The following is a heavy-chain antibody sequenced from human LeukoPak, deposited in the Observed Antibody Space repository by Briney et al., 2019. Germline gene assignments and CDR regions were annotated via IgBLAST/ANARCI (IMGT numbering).Heavy chain of an antibody. CDR3: AREGLEERAFDY. J-gene: IGHJ4*02. CDR2: INPNSGGT. V-gene: IGHV1-2*06. Sequence: ASVKVSCKASGYTFTGYYMHWVRQAPGQGLEWMGRINPNSGGTNYAQKFQGRVTMTRDTSISTAYVELSRLRSDDTAVYYCAREGLEERAFDYWGQGTLVTVSS. CDR1: GYTFTGYY. D-gene: IGHD3-3*01.